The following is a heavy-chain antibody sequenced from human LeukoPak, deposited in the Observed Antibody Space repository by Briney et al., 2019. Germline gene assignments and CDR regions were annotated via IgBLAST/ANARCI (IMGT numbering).Heavy chain of an antibody. V-gene: IGHV3-7*05. CDR3: VRSRGY. Sequence: PGGSLRLSCAASGFTFSSRWMNWVRQAPGKGLEGVANINEDGSEKYYVDSVKGRFTISRDNAKNSLCLQMNSLRAEDAAIYYGVRSRGYCGQGTLVTVSS. CDR2: INEDGSEK. CDR1: GFTFSSRW. D-gene: IGHD2-2*01. J-gene: IGHJ4*02.